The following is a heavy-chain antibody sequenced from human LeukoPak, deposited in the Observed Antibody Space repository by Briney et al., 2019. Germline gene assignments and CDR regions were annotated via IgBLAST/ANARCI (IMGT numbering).Heavy chain of an antibody. CDR2: IYHSGST. CDR3: AREMGWNALHYYYYYMDV. D-gene: IGHD1-1*01. J-gene: IGHJ6*03. Sequence: PSETLSLTCAVSGGSISSSNWWSWVRQPPGKGLEWIGEIYHSGSTNYNPSLKSRVTISVDKSKNQFSLKLSSVTAADTAVYYCAREMGWNALHYYYYYMDVWGRGTTVTVSS. V-gene: IGHV4-4*02. CDR1: GGSISSSNW.